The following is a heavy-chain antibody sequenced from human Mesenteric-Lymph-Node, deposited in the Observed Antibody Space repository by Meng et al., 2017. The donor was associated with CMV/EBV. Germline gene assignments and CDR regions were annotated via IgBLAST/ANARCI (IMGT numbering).Heavy chain of an antibody. V-gene: IGHV4-38-2*02. J-gene: IGHJ5*02. CDR3: ARGIRYFDSQNWFDP. CDR2: INHSGST. CDR1: GYSISSGYY. Sequence: SETLSLTCTVSGYSISSGYYWSWIRQPPGKGLEWIGEINHSGSTNYNPYLKSRVTISVDTSKNQFSLKLSSMTAADTAVYYGARGIRYFDSQNWFDPWGQGTLVTVSS. D-gene: IGHD3-9*01.